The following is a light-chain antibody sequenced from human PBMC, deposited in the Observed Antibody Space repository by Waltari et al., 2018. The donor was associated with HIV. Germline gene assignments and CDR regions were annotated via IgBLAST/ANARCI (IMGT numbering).Light chain of an antibody. Sequence: DIQMTQSPSSLSASVGDKVTITCLASQDITNYLNWYHQKPGKAPKLLIYDASSLETGVPSRFSGSGSGTDFAFTISSLQPEDIATYYCQQYDNLPLTFGGGTKVEIK. CDR3: QQYDNLPLT. V-gene: IGKV1-33*01. CDR2: DAS. CDR1: QDITNY. J-gene: IGKJ4*01.